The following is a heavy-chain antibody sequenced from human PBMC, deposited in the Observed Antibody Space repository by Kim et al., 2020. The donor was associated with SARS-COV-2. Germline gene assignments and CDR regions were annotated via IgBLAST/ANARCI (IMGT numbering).Heavy chain of an antibody. D-gene: IGHD2-15*01. V-gene: IGHV4-4*02. Sequence: SETLSLTCAVSGGSISSSNWWSWVRQPPGKGLEWIGEIYHSGSTNYNPSLKSRVTISVDKSKNQFSLKLSSVTAADTAVYYCARPRPGDCSGGSCDPYWYFDLWGRGTLVTVSS. J-gene: IGHJ2*01. CDR3: ARPRPGDCSGGSCDPYWYFDL. CDR1: GGSISSSNW. CDR2: IYHSGST.